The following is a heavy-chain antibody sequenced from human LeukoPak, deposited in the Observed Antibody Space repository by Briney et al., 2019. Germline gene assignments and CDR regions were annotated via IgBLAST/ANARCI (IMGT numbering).Heavy chain of an antibody. CDR3: ASGSSSDY. D-gene: IGHD6-6*01. Sequence: ASVKVSCKTSAYTFTNYYMHWVRQVPGQGLEWLGWIHPNSGGTNYAQKFQGRVTMTRDTSINTAYMELSSLTSGDTAVYYCASGSSSDYWGQGTLVTVSS. CDR1: AYTFTNYY. CDR2: IHPNSGGT. V-gene: IGHV1-2*02. J-gene: IGHJ4*02.